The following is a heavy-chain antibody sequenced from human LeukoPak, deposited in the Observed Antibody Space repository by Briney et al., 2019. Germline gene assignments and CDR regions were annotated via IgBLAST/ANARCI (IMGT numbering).Heavy chain of an antibody. CDR3: ASSGSYRFDY. V-gene: IGHV6-1*01. CDR2: TYYRSTWYN. J-gene: IGHJ4*02. D-gene: IGHD1-26*01. CDR1: GDSVPSNSVT. Sequence: SQTLSLTCAISGDSVPSNSVTWNWIRQSPSRGLEWLGRTYYRSTWYNDYAVSVRGRITVNPDTSKNQFSLHLNSVTPEDTAVYYCASSGSYRFDYWGQGTLVTVSS.